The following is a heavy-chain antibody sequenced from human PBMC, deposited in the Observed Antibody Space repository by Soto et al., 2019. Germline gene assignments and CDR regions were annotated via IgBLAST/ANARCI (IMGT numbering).Heavy chain of an antibody. Sequence: SETLSLTCTVSGGSISSGDYYWSWIRQPPGKGLEWIGYIYYSGSTYYNPSLKSRVTISVDTSKNQFSLKLSSVTAADTAVYYCARLLDPTIFGVNWFDPWGQGTLVTVSS. CDR3: ARLLDPTIFGVNWFDP. D-gene: IGHD3-3*01. CDR2: IYYSGST. J-gene: IGHJ5*02. CDR1: GGSISSGDYY. V-gene: IGHV4-30-4*01.